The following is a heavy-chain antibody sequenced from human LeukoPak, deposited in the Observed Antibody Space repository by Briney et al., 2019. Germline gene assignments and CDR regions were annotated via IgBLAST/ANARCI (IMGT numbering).Heavy chain of an antibody. Sequence: GGSLRLSCAASGFTFSSYWMHWVRQAPGKGLVWVSRINSDGSSTSYADSVKGRFTISRDNAKNTLYLQMNSLRAEDTAIYYCAKRHGSGSYSKPFDYWGQGTLVTVSS. CDR3: AKRHGSGSYSKPFDY. CDR1: GFTFSSYW. J-gene: IGHJ4*02. CDR2: INSDGSST. V-gene: IGHV3-74*01. D-gene: IGHD3-10*01.